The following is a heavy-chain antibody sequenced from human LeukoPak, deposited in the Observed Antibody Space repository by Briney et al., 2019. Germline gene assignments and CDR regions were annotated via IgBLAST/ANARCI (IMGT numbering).Heavy chain of an antibody. CDR1: GGSFSGYY. D-gene: IGHD5-18*01. CDR2: INHSGST. Sequence: PSETQSLTCAVYGGSFSGYYWSWIRQPPGKGLEWIGEINHSGSTNYNPSLKSRVTISVDTSKNQFSLKLSSVTAADTAVYYCASLSYTAMADYWGQGTLVTVSS. CDR3: ASLSYTAMADY. V-gene: IGHV4-34*01. J-gene: IGHJ4*02.